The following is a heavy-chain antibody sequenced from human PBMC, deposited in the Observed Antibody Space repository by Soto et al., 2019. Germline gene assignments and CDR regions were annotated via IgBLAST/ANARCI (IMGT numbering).Heavy chain of an antibody. D-gene: IGHD1-26*01. J-gene: IGHJ5*02. V-gene: IGHV3-7*03. CDR1: GFTFSSHW. CDR2: IKQDGAGK. CDR3: SRGSGTYYAGQFDP. Sequence: EVQLVESGGALVQPGGSLRLSCGASGFTFSSHWMSWVRQAPGKGLEWVASIKQDGAGKHYVDSVEGRFTISRDDAKNSLYLQMNSLRAEDTAVYYCSRGSGTYYAGQFDPWGQGTLVTVSS.